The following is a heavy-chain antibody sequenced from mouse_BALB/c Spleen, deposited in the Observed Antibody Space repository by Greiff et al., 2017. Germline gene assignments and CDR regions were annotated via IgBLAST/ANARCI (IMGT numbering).Heavy chain of an antibody. CDR3: ARSRDLYAMDY. V-gene: IGHV1S81*02. J-gene: IGHJ4*01. Sequence: QVQLQQPGAELVKPGASVKLSCKASGYTFTSYWMHWVKQRPGQGLEWIGEINPSNGRTNYNEKFKSKATLTVDKSSSTAYMQLSSLTSEDSAVYYCARSRDLYAMDYWGQGTSVTVSS. CDR1: GYTFTSYW. CDR2: INPSNGRT.